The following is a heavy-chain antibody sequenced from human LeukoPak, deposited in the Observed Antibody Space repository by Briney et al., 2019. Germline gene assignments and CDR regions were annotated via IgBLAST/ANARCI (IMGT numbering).Heavy chain of an antibody. CDR1: GFTFGDYA. CDR2: IRSKAYGGTT. D-gene: IGHD6-13*01. J-gene: IGHJ4*02. Sequence: PGGSLRLSCTASGFTFGDYAMSWVRQAPGKGLEWVGFIRSKAYGGTTEYAASVKGRFTISRDDSKSIAYLQMNSLKTEDTAVHYCTRDLHTPFIAAAGIPNYWGQGTLVTVSS. CDR3: TRDLHTPFIAAAGIPNY. V-gene: IGHV3-49*04.